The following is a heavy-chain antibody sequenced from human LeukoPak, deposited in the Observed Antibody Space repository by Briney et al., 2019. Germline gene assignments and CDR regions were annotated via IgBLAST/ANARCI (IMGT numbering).Heavy chain of an antibody. CDR1: GFTFTNYW. CDR3: ARIGYSSSSLDY. Sequence: GRSLRLSCAASGFTFTNYWMSWVRQAPGKGLEWVSNINQDGSGNYYMDSIKGRFTISRDNAKNSMFLQMNSLRADDTAVYYCARIGYSSSSLDYWGQGTLVTVSS. D-gene: IGHD6-6*01. CDR2: INQDGSGN. V-gene: IGHV3-7*01. J-gene: IGHJ4*02.